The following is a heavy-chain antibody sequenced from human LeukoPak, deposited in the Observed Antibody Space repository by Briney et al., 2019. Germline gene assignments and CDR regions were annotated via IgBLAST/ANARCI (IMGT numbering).Heavy chain of an antibody. CDR3: ARQAIHDYGDYVPIYYYYYMDV. Sequence: PSETLSLTCTVSGGSISSGSYYWSWIRQPAGKGLEWIGRIYTSGSTNYNPSLKSRVTISVDTSKNQFSLKLSSVTAADTAVYYCARQAIHDYGDYVPIYYYYYMDVWGKGTTVTVSS. CDR1: GGSISSGSYY. J-gene: IGHJ6*03. CDR2: IYTSGST. V-gene: IGHV4-61*02. D-gene: IGHD4-17*01.